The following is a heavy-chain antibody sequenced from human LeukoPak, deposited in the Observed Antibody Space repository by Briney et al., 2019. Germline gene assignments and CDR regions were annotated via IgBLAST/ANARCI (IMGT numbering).Heavy chain of an antibody. Sequence: GGSLRLSCAASGFTFSNYAMSWVRQAPGKGLEWVSTITGSGDSTYYADSVKGRFTLSRDISRNTLYLQMNSLGAEDTAVYYCAKLYCSGSSCYSIGHWGQGTLVTVSS. J-gene: IGHJ4*02. D-gene: IGHD2-15*01. CDR1: GFTFSNYA. CDR3: AKLYCSGSSCYSIGH. V-gene: IGHV3-23*01. CDR2: ITGSGDST.